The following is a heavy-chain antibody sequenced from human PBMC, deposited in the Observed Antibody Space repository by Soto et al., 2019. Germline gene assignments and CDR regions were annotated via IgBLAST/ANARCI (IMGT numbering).Heavy chain of an antibody. Sequence: ASVKVSCKASGGTFSSYAISWVRQAPGQGLEWMGGIIPIFGTANYAQKFQGRVTITADESTSTAYMELSSLRSEDTAVYYCARGETFFSGGYYYYGMDVWGQGTTVTVSS. V-gene: IGHV1-69*13. J-gene: IGHJ6*02. D-gene: IGHD3-10*01. CDR3: ARGETFFSGGYYYYGMDV. CDR1: GGTFSSYA. CDR2: IIPIFGTA.